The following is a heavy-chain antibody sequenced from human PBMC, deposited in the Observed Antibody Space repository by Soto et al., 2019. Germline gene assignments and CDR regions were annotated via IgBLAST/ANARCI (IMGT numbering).Heavy chain of an antibody. CDR2: IYGGGTT. D-gene: IGHD6-19*01. J-gene: IGHJ4*02. Sequence: EVQLVESGGGVIQPGGSLRLSCAASGVTVSSKYMTWVRQAPGKGVEWVSVIYGGGTTYYAASVKGRFTISRDNSMNTLYLQMNSLRGEDTAVYYCVQTTGWPGFDFWGQGTLVTVSS. CDR1: GVTVSSKY. V-gene: IGHV3-53*01. CDR3: VQTTGWPGFDF.